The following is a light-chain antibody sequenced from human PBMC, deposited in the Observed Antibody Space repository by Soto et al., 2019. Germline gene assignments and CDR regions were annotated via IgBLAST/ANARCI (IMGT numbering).Light chain of an antibody. Sequence: QSALTQPASVSGSPRQSITISCTGTSSDVGSYNLVSWYQQHPGKAPKLMIYEVSKRPSGVSNRFSGSKSGNTASLTISGLQAEDQAASYCCSYAGSSTFYVFGTGTEVPVL. V-gene: IGLV2-23*02. CDR2: EVS. CDR1: SSDVGSYNL. J-gene: IGLJ1*01. CDR3: CSYAGSSTFYV.